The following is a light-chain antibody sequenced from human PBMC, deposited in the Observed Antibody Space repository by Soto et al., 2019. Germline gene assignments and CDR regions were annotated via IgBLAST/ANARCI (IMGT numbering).Light chain of an antibody. CDR2: EGS. CDR1: RSDVGSYNL. J-gene: IGLJ1*01. Sequence: QSLLTQPSSVSGSPGQSITLSCPGNRSDVGSYNLVSWYQQHPGKAPKLMIYEGSKRPSGVSNRFSGSKSGNTASLTISGLQAEDEADYYCCSYAGSSFYVFGTGTKVTVL. CDR3: CSYAGSSFYV. V-gene: IGLV2-23*01.